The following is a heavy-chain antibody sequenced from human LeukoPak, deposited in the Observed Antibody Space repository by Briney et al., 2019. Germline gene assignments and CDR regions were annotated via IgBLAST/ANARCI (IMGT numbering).Heavy chain of an antibody. CDR1: GFTFSRYW. CDR2: IKQDGSEK. J-gene: IGHJ5*02. V-gene: IGHV3-7*01. D-gene: IGHD4-17*01. CDR3: ARPTVDYGDYVAWFDP. Sequence: PGGSLRLSCAASGFTFSRYWMSWVRQPPGKGLEWVANIKQDGSEKYYVDSVKGRFTISRDNAKNSLFLQMNSLRAEDTAVYYCARPTVDYGDYVAWFDPWGQGTLVTVSS.